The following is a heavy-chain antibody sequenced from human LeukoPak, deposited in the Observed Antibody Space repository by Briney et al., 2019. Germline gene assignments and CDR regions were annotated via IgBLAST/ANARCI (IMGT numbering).Heavy chain of an antibody. V-gene: IGHV4-34*01. CDR3: ARDSGGGGY. J-gene: IGHJ4*02. D-gene: IGHD3-16*01. CDR1: GGSFSGYY. CDR2: INHSGST. Sequence: SETLSLTCAVYGGSFSGYYWSWIRQPPGKGLEWIGEINHSGSTNHNPSLKSRVTISVDTSKNQFFLKLSSVTAADTAVYYCARDSGGGGYWGQGTLVTVSS.